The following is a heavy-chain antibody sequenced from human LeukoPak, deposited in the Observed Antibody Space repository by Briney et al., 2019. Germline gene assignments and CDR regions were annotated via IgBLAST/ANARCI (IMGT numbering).Heavy chain of an antibody. CDR2: IYYSGRT. CDR1: GGSISSSTSY. CDR3: ARHPGITAAGTGFDI. D-gene: IGHD6-13*01. V-gene: IGHV4-39*01. J-gene: IGHJ3*02. Sequence: SETLSLTRTVSGGSISSSTSYWGWIRQPPGKELEWIGSIYYSGRTYYNPSLKSRLTISVDTSKNQFSLKLSSVTAADTAVYYCARHPGITAAGTGFDIWGQGTMVTVSS.